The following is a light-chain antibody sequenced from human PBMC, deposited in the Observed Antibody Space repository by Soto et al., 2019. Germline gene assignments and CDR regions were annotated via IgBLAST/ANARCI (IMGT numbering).Light chain of an antibody. CDR3: QQGYSTLS. CDR1: QSISSY. J-gene: IGKJ3*01. V-gene: IGKV1-39*01. CDR2: AAS. Sequence: DIQMTQSPSSLSASVGDRVTITCRASQSISSYLNWYQQKPGKAPKLLIYAASSLQSGVPSRFSGSGSGTDFTLNITSLQPEDFATYYCQQGYSTLSFGPGTKVDIK.